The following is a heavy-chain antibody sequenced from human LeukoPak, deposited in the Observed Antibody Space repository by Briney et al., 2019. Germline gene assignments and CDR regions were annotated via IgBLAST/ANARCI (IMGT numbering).Heavy chain of an antibody. J-gene: IGHJ4*02. CDR1: GFTISSHW. D-gene: IGHD4-17*01. CDR2: INSDESSI. CDR3: ARDRMSTYCDQFDY. Sequence: GGSLRLSCAASGFTISSHWMHWVRQAPGKELVWVSRINSDESSISYADSVKGRFTISRDNAKNTLFLQMNSLRAEDTAVYYCARDRMSTYCDQFDYWGQGTLVTVSS. V-gene: IGHV3-74*01.